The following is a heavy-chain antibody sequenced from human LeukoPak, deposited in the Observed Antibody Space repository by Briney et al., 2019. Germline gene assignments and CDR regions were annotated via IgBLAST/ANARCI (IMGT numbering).Heavy chain of an antibody. CDR3: AKGHYPDAYCGGDCYYSY. V-gene: IGHV3-23*01. CDR1: GFTFSSYA. CDR2: ITSSGGST. D-gene: IGHD2-21*02. Sequence: GGSLRLSCAASGFTFSSYAMTWVRQAPGKGLEWVSGITSSGGSTYYADSVKGRFTISRDNSKNTLYLQMNSLRGEDTAVYYCAKGHYPDAYCGGDCYYSYWGQGTLVTVSS. J-gene: IGHJ4*02.